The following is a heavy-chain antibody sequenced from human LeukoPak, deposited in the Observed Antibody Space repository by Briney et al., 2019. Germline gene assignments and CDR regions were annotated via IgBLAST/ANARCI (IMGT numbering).Heavy chain of an antibody. V-gene: IGHV3-30*05. Sequence: PGGSLRLSCAASGFTFSSYGMHWVRQAPGKGLEWVAAISHDGRYTYYADSARGRITMSRDTSKNTQYLQMNSLRGEGTAVYYCAKDAYERDGYGDLLRDFMDVWGRGTTVTVSS. J-gene: IGHJ6*02. CDR1: GFTFSSYG. CDR2: ISHDGRYT. CDR3: AKDAYERDGYGDLLRDFMDV. D-gene: IGHD4-17*01.